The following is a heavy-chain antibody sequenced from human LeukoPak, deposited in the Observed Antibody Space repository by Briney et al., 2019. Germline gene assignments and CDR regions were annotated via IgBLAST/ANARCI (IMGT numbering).Heavy chain of an antibody. CDR3: GRVRAGSSSPSVRDAFDI. CDR2: INHSGST. J-gene: IGHJ3*02. Sequence: SETLSLTCAVYGGSFSGYYWSWIRQPPGKGLEWIGEINHSGSTNFNPSLKSRVTISVDTSKNQFSLKLSSVTTADTAVYYCGRVRAGSSSPSVRDAFDIWGQGTMVTVSS. D-gene: IGHD6-6*01. V-gene: IGHV4-34*01. CDR1: GGSFSGYY.